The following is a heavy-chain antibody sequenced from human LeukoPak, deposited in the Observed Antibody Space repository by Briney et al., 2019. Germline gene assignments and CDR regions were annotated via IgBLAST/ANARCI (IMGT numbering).Heavy chain of an antibody. CDR2: IIPILGIA. J-gene: IGHJ6*02. CDR1: GGTFSSYA. Sequence: SVKVSCKASGGTFSSYAISWVRQAPGQGLEWMGRIIPILGIANYAQKFQGRVTITADKSTSTAYMELSSLRSEDTAVYYCARDAAAGIKYYYYGMDVWGQGTTVTVSS. CDR3: ARDAAAGIKYYYYGMDV. D-gene: IGHD6-13*01. V-gene: IGHV1-69*04.